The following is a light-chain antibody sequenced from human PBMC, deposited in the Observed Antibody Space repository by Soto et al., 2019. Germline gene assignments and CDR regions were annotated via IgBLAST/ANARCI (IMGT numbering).Light chain of an antibody. CDR1: QGISRS. V-gene: IGKV1D-12*01. CDR2: AKS. CDR3: QKADTFPIT. Sequence: DIQLPASPSSVSASVGDRGTISCQASQGISRSLAWYQQKTGKAPKILIYAKSSLQSGVPYRFSGSGFGTDLTLTISRLQPEDSAIYYCQKADTFPITCGQGTRLEIK. J-gene: IGKJ5*01.